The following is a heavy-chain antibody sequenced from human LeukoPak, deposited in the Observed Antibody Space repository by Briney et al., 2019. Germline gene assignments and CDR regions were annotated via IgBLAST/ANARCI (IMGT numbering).Heavy chain of an antibody. CDR2: ISSSGNTI. CDR1: GFTFSDYY. Sequence: PGGSLRLSCAASGFTFSDYYMSWIRQAPGKGLEWVSYISSSGNTIYYADSVKGRFTISRDNAKNSPYLQMNSLRAEDTAVYYCARDRYSGYDYIYYYMDVWGKGTTVTISS. J-gene: IGHJ6*03. CDR3: ARDRYSGYDYIYYYMDV. V-gene: IGHV3-11*01. D-gene: IGHD5-12*01.